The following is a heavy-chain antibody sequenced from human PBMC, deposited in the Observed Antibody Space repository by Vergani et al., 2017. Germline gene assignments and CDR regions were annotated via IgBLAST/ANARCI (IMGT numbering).Heavy chain of an antibody. CDR1: GFTFSSYW. Sequence: EVQLVESGGGLVQPGGSLRLSCAASGFTFSSYWMHWVRQAPGKGLVWVSRINSDGSSTSYADSVKGRFTISRDNSKNTLYLQMNSLRAEDTAVYYCAKTPYGDYGFVDYWGQGTLVTVSS. J-gene: IGHJ4*02. V-gene: IGHV3-74*01. CDR2: INSDGSST. D-gene: IGHD4-17*01. CDR3: AKTPYGDYGFVDY.